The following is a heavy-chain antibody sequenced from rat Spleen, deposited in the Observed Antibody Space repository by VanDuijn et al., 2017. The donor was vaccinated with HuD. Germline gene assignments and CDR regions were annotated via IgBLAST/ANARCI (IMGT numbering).Heavy chain of an antibody. CDR3: ARYEYYGLLGDVMDA. CDR2: ISYSGNT. D-gene: IGHD1-6*01. V-gene: IGHV3-1*01. J-gene: IGHJ4*01. CDR1: GYSITSNY. Sequence: EVQLQESGPGIVKPSQSLSLTCSVTGYSITSNYWGWIRKFPGNKMEWMGYISYSGNTSYNPSLKSRISITRDTSKNQFFLQLNSVTTEDTATYYCARYEYYGLLGDVMDAWGQGASVTVSS.